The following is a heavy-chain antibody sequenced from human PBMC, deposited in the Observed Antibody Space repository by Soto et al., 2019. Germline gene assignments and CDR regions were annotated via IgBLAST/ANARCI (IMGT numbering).Heavy chain of an antibody. D-gene: IGHD2-21*02. J-gene: IGHJ6*02. V-gene: IGHV4-59*01. CDR1: GGSISSNF. CDR2: IYYTGST. CDR3: ARLQRTVTAYYYYYDMDV. Sequence: QVQLQESGPGLVKPSETLSLTCTVSGGSISSNFWSWIRQPPRKGLEWIGNIYYTGSTNYNASLKSRVTISVDTSKNQFTLKLSSVTAADTAVYYCARLQRTVTAYYYYYDMDVWGQGTTVTVSS.